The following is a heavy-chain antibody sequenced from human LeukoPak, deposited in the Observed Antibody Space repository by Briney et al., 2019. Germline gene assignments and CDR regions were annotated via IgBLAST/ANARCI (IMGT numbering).Heavy chain of an antibody. V-gene: IGHV3-21*01. D-gene: IGHD6-13*01. CDR2: ISSSGDSI. CDR1: GFTFSSYS. CDR3: AREQLLANAYDL. J-gene: IGHJ3*01. Sequence: GALRLSCAASGFTFSSYSLNWVRQAPGKGLEWVSSISSSGDSIYYGDSVRGRFTISRDNAKKSLYLQMNSLKAVDSAVYFCAREQLLANAYDLWGQGTTVIVSS.